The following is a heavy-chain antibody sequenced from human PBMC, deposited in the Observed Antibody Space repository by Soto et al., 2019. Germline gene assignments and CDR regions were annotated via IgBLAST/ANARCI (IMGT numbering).Heavy chain of an antibody. CDR2: MRGSSSTT. Sequence: ELRLLESGGGLVKPGGSLRLSCANSGLTFSNYAMSCVRQAPGGGLRWVPSMRGSSSTTYYADSVRGRVTITRDRSKNTLYLQMSSLRAEDTALYYCAKNQERELPRGIDFWGQGTLVTVSS. J-gene: IGHJ4*02. CDR3: AKNQERELPRGIDF. D-gene: IGHD1-7*01. V-gene: IGHV3-23*01. CDR1: GLTFSNYA.